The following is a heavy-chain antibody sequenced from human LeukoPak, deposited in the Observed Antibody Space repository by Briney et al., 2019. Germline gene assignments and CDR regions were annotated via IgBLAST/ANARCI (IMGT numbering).Heavy chain of an antibody. J-gene: IGHJ4*02. D-gene: IGHD1-14*01. CDR1: GYTFTSSW. Sequence: GESLKISCKGSGYTFTSSWIGWVRQMPGKGLEWMGIIYPADSDARYSPSFQGQVTISADKSISTAYLQWSSLKASDTAMYYCARRLTGDRGYSFDYWGQGTLVTVSS. CDR3: ARRLTGDRGYSFDY. CDR2: IYPADSDA. V-gene: IGHV5-51*01.